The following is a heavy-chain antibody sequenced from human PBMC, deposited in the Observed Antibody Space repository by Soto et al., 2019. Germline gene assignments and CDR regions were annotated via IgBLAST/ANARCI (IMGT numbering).Heavy chain of an antibody. Sequence: QVQLVESGGGVVQPGRSLRLSCAASGFTFSSYGMHWVRQAPGKGLEWVAVIWYDGSNKYYADSVKGRFTISRDNSKNTLYLQTNSLRAEDTAVYYCARVPLFDFWSGYTPIYYYYGMDVWGQGTTVTVSS. CDR3: ARVPLFDFWSGYTPIYYYYGMDV. CDR1: GFTFSSYG. D-gene: IGHD3-3*01. V-gene: IGHV3-33*01. J-gene: IGHJ6*02. CDR2: IWYDGSNK.